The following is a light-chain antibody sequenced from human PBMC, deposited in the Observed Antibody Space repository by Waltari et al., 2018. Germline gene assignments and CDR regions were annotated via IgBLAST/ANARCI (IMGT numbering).Light chain of an antibody. V-gene: IGKV1-13*02. J-gene: IGKJ5*01. Sequence: AIHLTQSPSSLSASAGDRITITCRASQGISSALAWYQQKPGESPKFLIYDASSLQSGVPSRFSGSASGTDFTLTITSLQPEDFATYYCQQLHSYPITFGQGTRLEIK. CDR1: QGISSA. CDR3: QQLHSYPIT. CDR2: DAS.